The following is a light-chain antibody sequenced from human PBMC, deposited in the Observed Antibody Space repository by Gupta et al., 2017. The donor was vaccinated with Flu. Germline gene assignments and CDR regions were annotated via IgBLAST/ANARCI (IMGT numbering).Light chain of an antibody. CDR3: QQSYSTPLT. CDR2: AAS. Sequence: DIHMTQSPSSLSASVGDRVTITCWASQSISSYLNWYQQKPGSAPKLLVYAASSLQSGVPSRFSGSGSGTDFTLTITSLRPEDFATYYCQQSYSTPLTFGGGTRVEIK. V-gene: IGKV1-39*01. J-gene: IGKJ4*01. CDR1: QSISSY.